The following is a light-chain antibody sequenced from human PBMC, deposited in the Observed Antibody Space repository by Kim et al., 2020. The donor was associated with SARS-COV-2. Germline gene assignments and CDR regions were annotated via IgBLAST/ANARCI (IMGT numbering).Light chain of an antibody. CDR2: KAS. Sequence: IQMTQSPSTLSASGGDRVTITCRASQSISSRLAWYQQKPGTAPKVLISKASSLESGVPSRFSGSGSGTKFTLTISSLQPDDFATYYCQQYHSYPLTFGGGTKVDIK. CDR1: QSISSR. V-gene: IGKV1-5*03. J-gene: IGKJ4*01. CDR3: QQYHSYPLT.